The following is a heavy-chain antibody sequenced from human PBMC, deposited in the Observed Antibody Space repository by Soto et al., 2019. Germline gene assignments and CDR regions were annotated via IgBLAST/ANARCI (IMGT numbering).Heavy chain of an antibody. CDR2: ISYDGSNK. Sequence: HPGGSLRLSCAASGFTFSSYGMHWVRQAPGKGLEWVAVISYDGSNKYSADSVKGRFTISRDNSKNTLYLQMNSLRAEDTAVYYCAKNGYCSGGTCSYFDYWGQGTLVTVSS. CDR1: GFTFSSYG. V-gene: IGHV3-30*18. D-gene: IGHD2-15*01. J-gene: IGHJ4*02. CDR3: AKNGYCSGGTCSYFDY.